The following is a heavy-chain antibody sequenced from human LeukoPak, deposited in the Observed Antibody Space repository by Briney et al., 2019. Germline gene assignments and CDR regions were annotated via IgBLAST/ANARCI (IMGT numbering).Heavy chain of an antibody. CDR1: GGSINNYY. V-gene: IGHV4-59*01. J-gene: IGHJ4*02. Sequence: PSETLSLTCTVAGGSINNYYWSWIRQPPGKGLEWIGYIYYSGSANYNPPLKSRATISVDTSKHQFSLRLSSVTAADTAVYYCARGAVAVDYWGQGTLVTVSS. CDR3: ARGAVAVDY. CDR2: IYYSGSA.